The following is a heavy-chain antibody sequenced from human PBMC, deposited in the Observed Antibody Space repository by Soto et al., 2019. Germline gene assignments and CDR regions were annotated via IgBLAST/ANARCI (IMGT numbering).Heavy chain of an antibody. CDR3: ARNWNYYDSSGPTQ. D-gene: IGHD3-22*01. V-gene: IGHV3-30-3*01. CDR1: GFTFSSYA. J-gene: IGHJ4*02. CDR2: ISYDGSNK. Sequence: SGGSLRLSCAASGFTFSSYAMHWVRQAPGKGLEWVAVISYDGSNKYYADSVKGRFTISRDNSKNTLYLQMNSLRAEDTAVYYCARNWNYYDSSGPTQWGQGTLVTVSS.